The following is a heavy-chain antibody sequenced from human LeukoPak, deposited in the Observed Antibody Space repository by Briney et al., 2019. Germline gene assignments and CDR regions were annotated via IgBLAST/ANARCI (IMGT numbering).Heavy chain of an antibody. CDR1: GNSFTSYL. V-gene: IGHV5-51*01. CDR3: ASGLSLARHFDY. CDR2: NYCGDSDT. Sequence: GESLKISCNASGNSFTSYLIAWVRQMPGKSLEGMGINYCGDSDTRYSPSFQGPVTIPADKSITIAYLQWSSLKATDTAMYVCASGLSLARHFDYWGQGALVTVSS. D-gene: IGHD6-6*01. J-gene: IGHJ4*02.